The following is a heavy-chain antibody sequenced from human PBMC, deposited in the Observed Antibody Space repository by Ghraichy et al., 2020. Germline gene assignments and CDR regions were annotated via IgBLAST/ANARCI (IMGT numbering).Heavy chain of an antibody. CDR2: IIPIFGTA. J-gene: IGHJ4*02. D-gene: IGHD4-23*01. Sequence: SVKVSCKASGGTFSSYAISWVRQAPGQGLEWMGGIIPIFGTANYAQKFQGRVTITADESTSTAYMELSSLRSEDTAVYYCARTLPRTTVVTPSYFDYWGQGTLVTVSS. V-gene: IGHV1-69*13. CDR1: GGTFSSYA. CDR3: ARTLPRTTVVTPSYFDY.